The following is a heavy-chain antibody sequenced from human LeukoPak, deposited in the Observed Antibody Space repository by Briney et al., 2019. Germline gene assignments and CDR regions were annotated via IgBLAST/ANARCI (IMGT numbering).Heavy chain of an antibody. CDR3: AKNSMSRSWNYHYGMDV. CDR2: ISASGGST. J-gene: IGHJ6*02. CDR1: GFTFSGYG. V-gene: IGHV3-23*01. D-gene: IGHD6-13*01. Sequence: GGSLRLSCAASGFTFSGYGMSWVRQAPGKGLEWGSGISASGGSTAYADSVKGRVTVSRDNSNNTMYLQVNSLRAEDTALYYCAKNSMSRSWNYHYGMDVWGQGTTVLVSS.